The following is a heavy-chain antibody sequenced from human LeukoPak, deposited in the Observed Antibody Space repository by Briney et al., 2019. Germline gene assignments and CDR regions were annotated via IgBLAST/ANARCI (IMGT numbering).Heavy chain of an antibody. J-gene: IGHJ4*02. Sequence: GGSLRLSCAASGFTFSSYAMSWVRQAPGKGLEWVSAISGSGGSTYYADSGKGRFTISRDNSKNTLYLQMNSLRAEHTAVYYCAKDHRATYSSGYYPFDYWGQGTLVTVSS. CDR3: AKDHRATYSSGYYPFDY. CDR1: GFTFSSYA. CDR2: ISGSGGST. D-gene: IGHD3-22*01. V-gene: IGHV3-23*01.